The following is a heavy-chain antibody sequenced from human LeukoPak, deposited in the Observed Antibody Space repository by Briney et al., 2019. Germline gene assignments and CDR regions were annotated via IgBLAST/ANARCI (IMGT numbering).Heavy chain of an antibody. CDR3: SRGDLPVFLWFGTDGNFDS. J-gene: IGHJ4*02. V-gene: IGHV3-9*01. Sequence: GRSRRLSCAASGFSFDDYAMHWVRQVPGKGLEWVSGIIWNSGSTDYAASVKGRFTISRDNAKNSLYLQMSSLRAADTDLYYCSRGDLPVFLWFGTDGNFDSWGQGPLATVSS. CDR1: GFSFDDYA. CDR2: IIWNSGST. D-gene: IGHD3-10*01.